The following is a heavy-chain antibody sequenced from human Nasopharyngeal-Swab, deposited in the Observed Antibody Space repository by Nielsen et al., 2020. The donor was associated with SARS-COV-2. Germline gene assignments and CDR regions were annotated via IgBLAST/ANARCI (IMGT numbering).Heavy chain of an antibody. CDR3: ARRHGVVEGSGWNYFDF. Sequence: ASVKVSCKSSGYTFLSYGITWVRQAPGQGLEGMGWISPYNGNTKYAQKFQGRVTMTTDTSTTTAYMELRSLKSDDTAVYYCARRHGVVEGSGWNYFDFWGQGALVTVPS. D-gene: IGHD6-19*01. CDR1: GYTFLSYG. CDR2: ISPYNGNT. V-gene: IGHV1-18*01. J-gene: IGHJ4*02.